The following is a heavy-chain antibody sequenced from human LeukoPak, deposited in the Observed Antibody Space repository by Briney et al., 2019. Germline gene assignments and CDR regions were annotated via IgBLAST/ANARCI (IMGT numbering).Heavy chain of an antibody. CDR1: EFTFSNSA. CDR3: AADDQQLIL. J-gene: IGHJ4*02. D-gene: IGHD2/OR15-2a*01. CDR2: IVVGSGHT. V-gene: IGHV1-58*01. Sequence: GTSVKVSCKASEFTFSNSAFQWVRQARGQRLEWMGWIVVGSGHTNYAQRFQERVIITRDMSTKTVYMELSSLKSEDTAVYYCAADDQQLILWGQGTLAAVSS.